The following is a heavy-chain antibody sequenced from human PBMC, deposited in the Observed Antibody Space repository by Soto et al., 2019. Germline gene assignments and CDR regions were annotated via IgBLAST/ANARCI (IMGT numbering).Heavy chain of an antibody. CDR1: GFTFSSYA. D-gene: IGHD5-12*01. V-gene: IGHV3-23*01. J-gene: IGHJ4*02. CDR2: ISGSGGST. Sequence: EVQLLESGGGLVQPGGTLRPSCAAAGFTFSSYAMSWVRQAPGKGLEWVSAISGSGGSTYYADSVKGRFTISRDNSKNTLYLQINSLRAEDTAVYYCANRPKHSGYGLYYFDYWGQGTLVTVSS. CDR3: ANRPKHSGYGLYYFDY.